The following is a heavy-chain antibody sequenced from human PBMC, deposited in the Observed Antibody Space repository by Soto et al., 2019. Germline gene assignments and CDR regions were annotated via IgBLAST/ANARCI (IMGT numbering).Heavy chain of an antibody. CDR2: ISSSSSYI. D-gene: IGHD5-18*01. J-gene: IGHJ5*02. Sequence: GSLRLSCAASGFTFSSYSMNWVRQAPGKGLEWVSSISSSSSYIYYADSVKGRFTISRDNAKNSLYLQMNSLRAEDTAVYYCARGKRREYVDTAMVGKSSWFDPWGQGTLVTVSS. V-gene: IGHV3-21*01. CDR1: GFTFSSYS. CDR3: ARGKRREYVDTAMVGKSSWFDP.